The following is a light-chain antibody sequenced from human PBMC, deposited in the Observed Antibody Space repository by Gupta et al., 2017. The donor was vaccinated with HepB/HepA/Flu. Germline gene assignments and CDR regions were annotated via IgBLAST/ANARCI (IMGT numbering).Light chain of an antibody. CDR3: CSYAGSYTYFV. CDR2: DVS. Sequence: QSALTQPRPVSGSPGQSVTISCTGTSSDVGGYNYVSWYQQHPGKAPKLMIYDVSKRPSGVPYRFSGSKSGNTASLTISGLQAEDEADYYCCSYAGSYTYFVFGGGTKITVL. J-gene: IGLJ2*01. V-gene: IGLV2-11*01. CDR1: SSDVGGYNY.